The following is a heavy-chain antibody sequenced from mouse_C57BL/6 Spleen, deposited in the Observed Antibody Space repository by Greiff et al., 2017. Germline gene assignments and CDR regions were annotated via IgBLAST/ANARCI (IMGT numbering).Heavy chain of an antibody. J-gene: IGHJ2*01. CDR3: ARHYGEGDY. Sequence: QVQLQQSGAELVRPGTSVKVSCKASGYAFTSYLIEWVKQRPGQGLEWIGVISPGCGGTNYNEKFKGKATLTADKSSSPAYLQLSSLTSEDSAVYFCARHYGEGDYWGQGTTLTVSS. D-gene: IGHD1-1*01. CDR1: GYAFTSYL. CDR2: ISPGCGGT. V-gene: IGHV1-54*01.